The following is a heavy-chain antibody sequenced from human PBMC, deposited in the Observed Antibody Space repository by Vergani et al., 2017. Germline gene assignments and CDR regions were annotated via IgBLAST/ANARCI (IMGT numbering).Heavy chain of an antibody. D-gene: IGHD6-13*01. CDR2: IYYSGST. CDR3: ARHKEQLVPGNYYYYYYMDV. Sequence: QLQLQESDPGLVKPSETLSLTCTVSGSSIRSTFYYWGWIRQPPGKGLQWIGTIYYSGSTYYNPSLKGRVTISVDTSKNQFSLKLNSVTAADTAVYYCARHKEQLVPGNYYYYYYMDVWGKGTTVTVSS. CDR1: GSSIRSTFYY. J-gene: IGHJ6*03. V-gene: IGHV4-39*01.